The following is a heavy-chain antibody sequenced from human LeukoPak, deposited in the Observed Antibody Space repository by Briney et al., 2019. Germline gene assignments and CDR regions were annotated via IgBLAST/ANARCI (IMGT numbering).Heavy chain of an antibody. J-gene: IGHJ1*01. CDR1: GFTFSSYG. Sequence: GGSLRLSCAASGFTFSSYGMHWVRQAPGKGLEGVAVIWYDGSNKYYGDSVKGRFTISRDNSKKTLYLQMNSLRDEDTAVYYCARGDGYNDAEYLQPWGQGTLVTVS. CDR2: IWYDGSNK. CDR3: ARGDGYNDAEYLQP. D-gene: IGHD5-24*01. V-gene: IGHV3-33*01.